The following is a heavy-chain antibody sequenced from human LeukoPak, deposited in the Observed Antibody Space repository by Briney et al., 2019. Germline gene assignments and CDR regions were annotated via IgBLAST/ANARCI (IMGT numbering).Heavy chain of an antibody. J-gene: IGHJ5*02. CDR1: GGSFSGYY. CDR2: INHSGST. Sequence: PSETLSLTCAVYGGSFSGYYWSWIRQPPGKGLEWIGEINHSGSTNYNPSLKSRVTISVDTSKNQFSLKLSSVTAADTAVCYCARARGTVDPWGQGTLVTVSS. D-gene: IGHD1-1*01. CDR3: ARARGTVDP. V-gene: IGHV4-34*01.